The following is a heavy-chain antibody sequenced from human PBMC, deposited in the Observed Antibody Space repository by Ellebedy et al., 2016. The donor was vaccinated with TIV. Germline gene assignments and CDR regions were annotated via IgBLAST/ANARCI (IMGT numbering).Heavy chain of an antibody. CDR2: IIASGGST. CDR3: AKDRPSDY. J-gene: IGHJ4*02. CDR1: GFTFSSYA. Sequence: GESLKISCAASGFTFSSYAMSWVRQAPGKGLEWVSGIIASGGSTYYADSVKGRFTISRDNSENTLYMQMNNLRADDTAVYYCAKDRPSDYWGQGTLVTVSS. V-gene: IGHV3-23*01.